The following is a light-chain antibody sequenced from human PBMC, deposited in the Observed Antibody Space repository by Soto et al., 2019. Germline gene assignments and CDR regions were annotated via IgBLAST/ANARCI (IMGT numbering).Light chain of an antibody. J-gene: IGLJ3*02. Sequence: QSALTQPASVSGSPGQSITISFTGTSSDVGGYTYVSWYQQHPGKAPKLMIYDVSNRPSGVSNRFSGSKSGNTASLTISGLEPEDEADYYCSSYASSGTRVFGGGTKLTVL. CDR2: DVS. V-gene: IGLV2-14*01. CDR3: SSYASSGTRV. CDR1: SSDVGGYTY.